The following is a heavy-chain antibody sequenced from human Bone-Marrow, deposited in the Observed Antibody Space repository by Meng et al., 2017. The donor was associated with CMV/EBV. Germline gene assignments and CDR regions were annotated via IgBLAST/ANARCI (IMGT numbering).Heavy chain of an antibody. Sequence: ASVKVSCKASGYTFTGYYMHWVRQAPGQGLEWMGWINPNSGGTNYAQKFQGRVTMTRDTSISTAYMELSSLTSEDTAVYYCARIHPGDYWGQGTLVTVSS. V-gene: IGHV1-2*02. D-gene: IGHD3-10*01. CDR3: ARIHPGDY. CDR2: INPNSGGT. J-gene: IGHJ4*02. CDR1: GYTFTGYY.